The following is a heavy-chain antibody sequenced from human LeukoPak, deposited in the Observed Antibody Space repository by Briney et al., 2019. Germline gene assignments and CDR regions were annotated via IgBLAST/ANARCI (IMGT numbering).Heavy chain of an antibody. CDR2: MYYSGGT. D-gene: IGHD4-17*01. J-gene: IGHJ5*02. CDR3: ARVSGSVTTINFDP. V-gene: IGHV4-59*01. Sequence: SQTLSLTCAVSGGSINGYYWSWIRQPPGKGLEWIAYMYYSGGTKYNPSLKSRVTISVDPSKNQFFLKLNSVTAADTAVYYCARVSGSVTTINFDPWGQGTLVTVSS. CDR1: GGSINGYY.